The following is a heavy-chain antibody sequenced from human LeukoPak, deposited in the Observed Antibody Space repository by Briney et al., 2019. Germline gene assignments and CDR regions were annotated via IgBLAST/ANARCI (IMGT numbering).Heavy chain of an antibody. Sequence: EGSLRLSCAASGFTFSSYAMHWVRQAPGKGLEWVAVISYDGSNKYYADSVKGRFTISRDNSKNTLYLQMNSLRAEDTAVYYCARGGYHAYYLDYWGQGSLVTVSS. D-gene: IGHD5-18*01. CDR2: ISYDGSNK. CDR3: ARGGYHAYYLDY. V-gene: IGHV3-30-3*01. CDR1: GFTFSSYA. J-gene: IGHJ4*02.